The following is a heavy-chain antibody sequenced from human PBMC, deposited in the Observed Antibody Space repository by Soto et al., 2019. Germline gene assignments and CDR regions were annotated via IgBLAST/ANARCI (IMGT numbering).Heavy chain of an antibody. CDR2: ITGSGDYT. D-gene: IGHD1-20*01. CDR1: GFTFSIYN. CDR3: ARRITSSFDY. J-gene: IGHJ4*02. V-gene: IGHV3-23*01. Sequence: GGSLRLSCVASGFTFSIYNMNWVRQAPGKGLEWVSVITGSGDYTNYADSVKGRFTISRDNSKNTLYLQMNSLRAEDTAVYFCARRITSSFDYWGQGTLGTVSS.